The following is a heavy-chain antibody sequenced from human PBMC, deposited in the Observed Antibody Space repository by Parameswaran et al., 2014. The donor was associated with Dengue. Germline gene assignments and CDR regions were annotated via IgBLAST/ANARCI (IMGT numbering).Heavy chain of an antibody. CDR3: SRHNPQMRGAFDI. Sequence: VRQAPGKGLEWVSVLYHGGSSTYYADSVKGRFTISRDNSKNILFLQMNSLRADDTAVYYCSRHNPQMRGAFDIWGQGTMVTVSS. D-gene: IGHD5-24*01. CDR2: LYHGGSST. V-gene: IGHV3-23*03. J-gene: IGHJ3*02.